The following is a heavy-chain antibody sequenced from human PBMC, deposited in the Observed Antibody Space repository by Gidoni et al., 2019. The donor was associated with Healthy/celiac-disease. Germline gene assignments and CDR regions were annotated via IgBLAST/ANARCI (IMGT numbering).Heavy chain of an antibody. CDR2: ISYDGSNK. CDR3: AKGRDFWSGYSWWFDP. Sequence: QVQLVESGGGVVQTGRSLRLSCAASGFTFSRSGMHWVRQAPGTGLEWVAVISYDGSNKYYADSVKGRFTISRDKSKNTLYLQMNSLRAEDTAVYYCAKGRDFWSGYSWWFDPWGQGTLVTVSS. J-gene: IGHJ5*02. CDR1: GFTFSRSG. D-gene: IGHD3-3*01. V-gene: IGHV3-30*18.